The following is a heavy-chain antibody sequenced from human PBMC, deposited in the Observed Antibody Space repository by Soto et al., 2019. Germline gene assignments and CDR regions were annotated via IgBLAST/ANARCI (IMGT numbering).Heavy chain of an antibody. Sequence: ASVKVPCKASGGTFSSYAISWVLQAPGQGLEWMGGIIPIFGTANYAQKFQGRVTITADKSTSTAYMELSSLRSEDTAVYYCARYSGTTGSFYYYYGMDVWGQGTTVTVSS. V-gene: IGHV1-69*06. CDR2: IIPIFGTA. CDR1: GGTFSSYA. D-gene: IGHD1-26*01. J-gene: IGHJ6*02. CDR3: ARYSGTTGSFYYYYGMDV.